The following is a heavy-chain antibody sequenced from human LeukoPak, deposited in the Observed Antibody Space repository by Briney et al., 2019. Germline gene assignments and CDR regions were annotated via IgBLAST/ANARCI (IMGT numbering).Heavy chain of an antibody. J-gene: IGHJ6*03. Sequence: GGSLRLSCAASGFTFSSYWMSWVRQAPGKGLEWVANIKLDGSDKYYVDSVKGRFTISRDNAKNSLYLQMNSLRAEDTALYYCARRGVSGRYPLYYYYMDVWGKGTTVTVSS. CDR3: ARRGVSGRYPLYYYYMDV. V-gene: IGHV3-7*03. D-gene: IGHD1-26*01. CDR1: GFTFSSYW. CDR2: IKLDGSDK.